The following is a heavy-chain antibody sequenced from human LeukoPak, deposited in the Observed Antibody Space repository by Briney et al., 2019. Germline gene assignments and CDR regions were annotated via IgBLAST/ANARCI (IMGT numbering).Heavy chain of an antibody. CDR1: GGSISSYY. CDR2: IYTSGST. V-gene: IGHV4-4*07. CDR3: ARELLGYCSSTSCYWFDP. D-gene: IGHD2-2*01. Sequence: SETLSLTCTDSGGSISSYYWSWIRQPAGKGLEWIGRIYTSGSTNYNPSLKSRVTMSVDTSKNQFSLKLSSVTAADTAVYYCARELLGYCSSTSCYWFDPWGQGTLVTVSS. J-gene: IGHJ5*02.